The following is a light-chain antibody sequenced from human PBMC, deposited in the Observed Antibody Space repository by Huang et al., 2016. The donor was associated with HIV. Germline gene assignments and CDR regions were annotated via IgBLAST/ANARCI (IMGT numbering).Light chain of an antibody. CDR1: HSVGSN. CDR3: QQYDNWPPLT. V-gene: IGKV3-15*01. J-gene: IGKJ4*01. CDR2: GAS. Sequence: IMMTQSPTTLSVSPGDRATLSCRASHSVGSNLAGYQHKPGQAPRLLIYGASATATGSPSRFSGTGSGTEFTLTIRSVQSEDFALYYCQQYDNWPPLTFGGGTKVEIK.